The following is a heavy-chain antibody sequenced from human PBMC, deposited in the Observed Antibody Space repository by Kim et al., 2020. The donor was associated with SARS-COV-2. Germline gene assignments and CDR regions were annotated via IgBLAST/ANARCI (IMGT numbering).Heavy chain of an antibody. D-gene: IGHD2-2*01. J-gene: IGHJ6*02. V-gene: IGHV4-39*01. Sequence: SETLSLTCTVSGGSISSSSYYWGWIRQPPGKGLEWIGSIYYSGSTYYNPSLKSRVTISVDTYKNQFSLKLSSVTAADTAVYYCASLPTDTISMGMDGWGQGTTVTVSS. CDR2: IYYSGST. CDR3: ASLPTDTISMGMDG. CDR1: GGSISSSSYY.